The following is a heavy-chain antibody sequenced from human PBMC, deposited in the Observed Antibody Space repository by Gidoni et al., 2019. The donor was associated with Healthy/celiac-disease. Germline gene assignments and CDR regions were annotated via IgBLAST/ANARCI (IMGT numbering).Heavy chain of an antibody. CDR1: GFTFVDYA. Sequence: EVQLVESVGGLVQPGRSLRLSCTASGFTFVDYAMSWFPQAPGKGLEWVGFIRSNAYGGTTEYAASVKGRFTISRDDSKSIAYLQRNSLKTEDTAVYYCTRQYDYVWGSYRPPLGYWGQGTLVTVSS. CDR3: TRQYDYVWGSYRPPLGY. CDR2: IRSNAYGGTT. V-gene: IGHV3-49*03. D-gene: IGHD3-16*02. J-gene: IGHJ4*02.